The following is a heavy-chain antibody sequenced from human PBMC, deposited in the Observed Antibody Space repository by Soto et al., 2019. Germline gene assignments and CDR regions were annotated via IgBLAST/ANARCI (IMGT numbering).Heavy chain of an antibody. Sequence: GGSLRLSCAASGFTFSSYAMSWVRQAPGKGLEWVSAISGSGGSTYYADSVKGRFTISRDNSKNTLYLQMNSLRAEDTAVYYCAKARPFPYCGGDCSYYWGQGTLVTVSS. J-gene: IGHJ4*02. V-gene: IGHV3-23*01. CDR3: AKARPFPYCGGDCSYY. CDR1: GFTFSSYA. D-gene: IGHD2-21*02. CDR2: ISGSGGST.